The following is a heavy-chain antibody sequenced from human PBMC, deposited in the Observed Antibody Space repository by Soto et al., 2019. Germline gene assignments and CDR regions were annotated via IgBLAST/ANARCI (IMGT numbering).Heavy chain of an antibody. J-gene: IGHJ6*02. CDR1: GGTFSSYA. CDR3: ARCRYYDSSGYYYDYYYYVMDV. D-gene: IGHD3-22*01. Sequence: QVQLVQSGAEVKKPGSSVKVSCKASGGTFSSYAISWVRQAPGQGLEWMGGIIPIFGTANYAQKFQGRVTSNADESTSTAYVELGSLRSEDTAVYYCARCRYYDSSGYYYDYYYYVMDVWGQGTTVTVSS. V-gene: IGHV1-69*01. CDR2: IIPIFGTA.